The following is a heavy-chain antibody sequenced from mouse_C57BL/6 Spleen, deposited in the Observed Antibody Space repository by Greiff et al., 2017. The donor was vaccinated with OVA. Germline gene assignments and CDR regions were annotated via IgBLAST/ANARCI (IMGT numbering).Heavy chain of an antibody. J-gene: IGHJ3*01. CDR1: GYAFSSSW. CDR2: IYPGDGDT. Sequence: QVQLQQSGPELVKPGASVKISCKASGYAFSSSWMNWVKQRPGKGLEWIGRIYPGDGDTNYNGKFKGKATLTADKSSSTAYMQLSSLTSEDSAVYFCASPLTGPWFAYWGQGTLVTVSA. CDR3: ASPLTGPWFAY. D-gene: IGHD4-1*01. V-gene: IGHV1-82*01.